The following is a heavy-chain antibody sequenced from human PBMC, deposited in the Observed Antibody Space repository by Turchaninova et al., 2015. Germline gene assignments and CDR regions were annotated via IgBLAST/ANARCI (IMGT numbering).Heavy chain of an antibody. CDR2: LSGSGGST. Sequence: EVQLLESGGGWVQRGGAVVLCVGAYGFTFNNYAMSWGRQAPGKGLEWVSGLSGSGGSTYYADPVKGRFTISRDNTKNTLYLQVNSLRAEDTAVYYCAKPMGWELLGRNYDSWGQGTLVTVSS. CDR1: GFTFNNYA. V-gene: IGHV3-23*01. J-gene: IGHJ4*02. D-gene: IGHD1-26*01. CDR3: AKPMGWELLGRNYDS.